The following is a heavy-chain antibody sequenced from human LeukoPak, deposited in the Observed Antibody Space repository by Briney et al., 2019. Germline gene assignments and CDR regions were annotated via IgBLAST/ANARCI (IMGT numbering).Heavy chain of an antibody. D-gene: IGHD3-3*01. Sequence: PSDTLSLTCAVYGGSFSGYYWSWIRQPPGKGLEWIGEINHSGRTNKNPPLKSRVTISVDTSKNQFSLKLSSVTAVDTAVYYCARASYYDFWSGYYGPDAFDIWGQGTMVTVSS. J-gene: IGHJ3*02. CDR1: GGSFSGYY. CDR2: INHSGRT. CDR3: ARASYYDFWSGYYGPDAFDI. V-gene: IGHV4-34*01.